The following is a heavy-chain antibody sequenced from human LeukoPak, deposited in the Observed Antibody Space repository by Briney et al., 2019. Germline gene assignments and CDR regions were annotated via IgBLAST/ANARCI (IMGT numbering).Heavy chain of an antibody. J-gene: IGHJ2*01. Sequence: ASVKVSCKASGYTFTSYYMHWVRQAPGQGLEWMGIINPSGGSTSYAQKFQGRVTMTRDTSTSTVYMELGSLRSEDTAVYYCARDRGSKRVAYCGGDCYIGYFDLWGRGTLVTVSS. CDR1: GYTFTSYY. V-gene: IGHV1-46*01. CDR2: INPSGGST. D-gene: IGHD2-21*02. CDR3: ARDRGSKRVAYCGGDCYIGYFDL.